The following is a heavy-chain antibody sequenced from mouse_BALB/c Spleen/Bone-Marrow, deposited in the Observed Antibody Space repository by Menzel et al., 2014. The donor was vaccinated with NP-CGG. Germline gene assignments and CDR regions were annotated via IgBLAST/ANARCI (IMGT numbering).Heavy chain of an antibody. CDR2: IDPANGNT. CDR1: GFNIKDTY. V-gene: IGHV14-3*02. CDR3: AMLRLFPY. Sequence: VTLKESGAEIVKPGASLKLSCTASGFNIKDTYMHWVKQRPEQGLEWIGRIDPANGNTKYDPKFQGKATITADTSSNTAYLQISSLTSESTVFSYSAMLRLFPYCGQGTLGHVPA. J-gene: IGHJ3*01.